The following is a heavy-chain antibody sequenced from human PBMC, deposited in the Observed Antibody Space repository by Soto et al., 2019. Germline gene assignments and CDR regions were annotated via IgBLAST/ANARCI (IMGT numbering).Heavy chain of an antibody. Sequence: QVQLVQSGAEVKKPGASVKVSCKASGYTFTSYGISWVRQAPGQGLEWMGWISAYNGNTNYAQKLQGRATXXTXTXXSTADMELRSLRSDDTAVYYCARRGLSSYSYGMDVWGQGTTVTVSS. D-gene: IGHD3-10*01. CDR2: ISAYNGNT. CDR1: GYTFTSYG. CDR3: ARRGLSSYSYGMDV. J-gene: IGHJ6*02. V-gene: IGHV1-18*01.